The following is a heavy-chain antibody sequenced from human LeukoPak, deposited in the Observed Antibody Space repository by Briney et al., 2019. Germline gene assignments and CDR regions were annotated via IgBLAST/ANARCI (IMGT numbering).Heavy chain of an antibody. CDR3: VRIPGYSGYESDY. V-gene: IGHV5-51*01. CDR2: IYPGDSDT. J-gene: IGHJ4*02. CDR1: GYSFTTYW. Sequence: GESLKISCKGSGYSFTTYWIGWVRQMPGKGLEWMGIIYPGDSDTRYSPSFQGQVTISADKSISTAYLQWSSLKASDTAIYYCVRIPGYSGYESDYWGQGTLVTVSS. D-gene: IGHD5-12*01.